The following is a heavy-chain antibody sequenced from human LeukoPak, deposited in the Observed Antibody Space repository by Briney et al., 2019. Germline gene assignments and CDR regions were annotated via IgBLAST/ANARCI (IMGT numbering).Heavy chain of an antibody. V-gene: IGHV4-59*08. Sequence: SETLSLTCTVSGASISNSYWTWIRQPPGKGLEWIGYVYHTGSTNYNSSLKSRVTISIDTSKNQFSLKLTSVTAADTAVYYCARRVEPVAGTGSFDYWGQGTLVTVSS. CDR2: VYHTGST. D-gene: IGHD6-19*01. J-gene: IGHJ4*02. CDR3: ARRVEPVAGTGSFDY. CDR1: GASISNSY.